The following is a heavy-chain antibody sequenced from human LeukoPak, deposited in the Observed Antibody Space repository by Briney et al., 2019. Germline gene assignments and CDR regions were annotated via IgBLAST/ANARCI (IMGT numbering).Heavy chain of an antibody. CDR2: IYYSGST. D-gene: IGHD3-16*01. CDR1: GGSISSYY. Sequence: PSETLSLTCTVSGGSISSYYWSWIRQPPGKGLGWIGYIYYSGSTNYNPSLKSRVTISVDTSKNQFSLKLSSVTAADTAVYYCARPAAGDQGAFDIWGQGTMVTVSS. V-gene: IGHV4-59*08. J-gene: IGHJ3*02. CDR3: ARPAAGDQGAFDI.